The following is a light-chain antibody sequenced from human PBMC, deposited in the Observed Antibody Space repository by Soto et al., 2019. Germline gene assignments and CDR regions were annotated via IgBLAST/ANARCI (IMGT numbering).Light chain of an antibody. CDR1: QGIYNY. CDR3: QRYNNAPRA. J-gene: IGKJ1*01. CDR2: AAS. Sequence: DIQMTQSPSSLSASVGDRVTITCRASQGIYNYLAWYQAKPGKVPKLLIYAASTLQSGVPSRFSGSGSGKNFTLTISSLQPEDVGTYYCQRYNNAPRAFGQGTKVDIK. V-gene: IGKV1-27*01.